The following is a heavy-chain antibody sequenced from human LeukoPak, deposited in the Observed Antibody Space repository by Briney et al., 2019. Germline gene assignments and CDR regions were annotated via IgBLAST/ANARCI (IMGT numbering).Heavy chain of an antibody. Sequence: GGSLRLPCAASGFTFSNYWMNWVRQTPGKGLEWVAIIKQDGSEKYYVDSMKGRFTISRDNTKNLLYLQMNNLRAEDTAVYYCARGPLWSGYSPGYWGQGTLVTVSS. CDR1: GFTFSNYW. CDR3: ARGPLWSGYSPGY. J-gene: IGHJ4*02. V-gene: IGHV3-7*01. CDR2: IKQDGSEK. D-gene: IGHD3-3*01.